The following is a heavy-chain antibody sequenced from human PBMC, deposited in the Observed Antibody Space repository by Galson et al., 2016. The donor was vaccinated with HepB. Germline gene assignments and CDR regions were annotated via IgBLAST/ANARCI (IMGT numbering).Heavy chain of an antibody. CDR1: GFTLTNYA. V-gene: IGHV3-23*01. CDR3: VKVHDITLNHLLGALDV. J-gene: IGHJ6*02. Sequence: SLRLSCAASGFTLTNYAMSWVRQTPGKGLEWVSGINGGGGSTYVANSVKGRFTISRDISKSALYLQMNSPRGEDAGVYYCVKVHDITLNHLLGALDVWGQGTTAAVSS. CDR2: INGGGGST. D-gene: IGHD1-20*01.